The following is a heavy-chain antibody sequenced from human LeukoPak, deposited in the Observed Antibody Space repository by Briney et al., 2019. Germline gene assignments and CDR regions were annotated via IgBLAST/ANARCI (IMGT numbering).Heavy chain of an antibody. CDR3: ARSASGSY. CDR2: INHSGST. V-gene: IGHV4-39*07. J-gene: IGHJ4*02. CDR1: GDSLKSGTFF. D-gene: IGHD2-15*01. Sequence: SETLSLTCTVSGDSLKSGTFFWGWVRQPPGKGLEWIGEINHSGSTNYNPSLKSRVTISVDTSKNQFSLKLTSVTAADTAVYYCARSASGSYWGQGTLVTVSS.